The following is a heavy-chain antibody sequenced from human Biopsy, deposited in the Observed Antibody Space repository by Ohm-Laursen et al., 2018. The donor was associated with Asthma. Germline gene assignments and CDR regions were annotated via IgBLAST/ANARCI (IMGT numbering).Heavy chain of an antibody. Sequence: PSETLSLTCTVGGAYIGSRDHHWSWIRQSPGTGLEWIGFVFWSGTTHYNRSLERRLPISIDTTRNEFSMTLRSVTAADTAVYFCARVASYGDLYFGIDVWGPGTTVSVS. V-gene: IGHV4-30-4*01. D-gene: IGHD4-17*01. J-gene: IGHJ6*02. CDR3: ARVASYGDLYFGIDV. CDR2: VFWSGTT. CDR1: GAYIGSRDHH.